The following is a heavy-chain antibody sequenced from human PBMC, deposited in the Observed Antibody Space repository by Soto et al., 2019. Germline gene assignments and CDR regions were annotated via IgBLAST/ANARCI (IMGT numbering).Heavy chain of an antibody. CDR1: GYTFTSYD. CDR3: AREHSSSWLFDY. D-gene: IGHD6-13*01. V-gene: IGHV1-8*02. Sequence: QVQLVQSGAEVKKPGASVKVSCKASGYTFTSYDITWVRQATGQGLEWMGWMNPNSGNTGYAQKFQGRVTMTTNTSITTAYTEPSSLRSEDTAVYYCAREHSSSWLFDYWGQGTLVTVSS. CDR2: MNPNSGNT. J-gene: IGHJ4*02.